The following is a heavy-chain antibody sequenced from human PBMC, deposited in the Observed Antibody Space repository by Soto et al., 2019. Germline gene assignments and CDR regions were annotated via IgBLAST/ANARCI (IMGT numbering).Heavy chain of an antibody. CDR2: IRSKANSYAT. Sequence: EVQLVESGGGLVQPGGSLKLSCAASGFTFSGSAMHWGRQASGKGLAWVGRIRSKANSYATAYAASVKGRFTISRDDSKNTAYLQMNSLKNEDTAVYYCTRPGWDSGSYPQSDYWGQGTLVTVSS. V-gene: IGHV3-73*02. CDR3: TRPGWDSGSYPQSDY. J-gene: IGHJ4*02. CDR1: GFTFSGSA. D-gene: IGHD1-26*01.